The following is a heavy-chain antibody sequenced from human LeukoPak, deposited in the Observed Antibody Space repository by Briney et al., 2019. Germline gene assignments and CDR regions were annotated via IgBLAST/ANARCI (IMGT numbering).Heavy chain of an antibody. V-gene: IGHV1-8*01. D-gene: IGHD2-15*01. J-gene: IGHJ5*02. CDR3: ARGEEGYCSGGSCYWFDP. CDR1: GYTFTSYD. CDR2: MNPNSGNT. Sequence: ASVKVSCKASGYTFTSYDINWVRQATGQGLGWMGWMNPNSGNTGYAQKFQGRVTMTRNTSISTAYMELSSLRSEDTAVYYCARGEEGYCSGGSCYWFDPWGQGTLVTVSS.